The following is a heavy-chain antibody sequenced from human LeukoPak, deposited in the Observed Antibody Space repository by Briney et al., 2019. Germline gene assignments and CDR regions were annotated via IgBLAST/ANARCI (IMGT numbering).Heavy chain of an antibody. V-gene: IGHV1-18*01. J-gene: IGHJ6*02. Sequence: GASLKVSCKASGYTFTSYGISWVRQAPGQGLEWMGWISAYNGNTNYAQKLQGRVTMTTDTSTSTAYMELRSLRSDDTAVYYCARVERFLDTVDYYYYGMDVWGQGTTVTVSS. CDR3: ARVERFLDTVDYYYYGMDV. CDR2: ISAYNGNT. CDR1: GYTFTSYG. D-gene: IGHD3-3*01.